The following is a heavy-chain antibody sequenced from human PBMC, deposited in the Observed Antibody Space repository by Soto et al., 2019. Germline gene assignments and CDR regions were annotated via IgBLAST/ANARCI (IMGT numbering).Heavy chain of an antibody. V-gene: IGHV4-4*07. CDR1: GCSISSDY. J-gene: IGHJ4*02. CDR3: ARGVGRSSWTSFDS. CDR2: IYTSENT. D-gene: IGHD6-13*01. Sequence: SETLSLTCTVSGCSISSDYWSWIRQPGGKGLEWIGRIYTSENTHYNPSLRSRVSMSLDTSKNQLSLNLSSVTAADTAVYYCARGVGRSSWTSFDSWGQGTLVTVSS.